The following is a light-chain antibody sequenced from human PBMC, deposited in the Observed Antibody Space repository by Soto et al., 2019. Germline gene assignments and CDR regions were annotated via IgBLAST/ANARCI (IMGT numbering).Light chain of an antibody. CDR3: QQYGSSRT. J-gene: IGKJ1*01. Sequence: EIVLTQSPGTLSLSPGERATLSCRASQSFSSNYLAWYQQKPGQAPRLLIYGTSSRATGIPDRFSGSGSGTDFTLTFIRLEPEDFAVYYCQQYGSSRTFGQGTKV. CDR2: GTS. CDR1: QSFSSNY. V-gene: IGKV3-20*01.